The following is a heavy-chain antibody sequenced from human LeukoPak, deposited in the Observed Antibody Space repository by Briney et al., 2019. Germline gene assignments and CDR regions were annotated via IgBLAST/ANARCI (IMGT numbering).Heavy chain of an antibody. CDR3: ARVGYSYGYGHDY. CDR1: GFTVSSNY. J-gene: IGHJ4*02. V-gene: IGHV3-53*01. Sequence: GGSLRLSCAASGFTVSSNYMSWVRQAQGKGLEWVSVIYSGGSTYYADSVKGRFTISRDNSKNTLYLQMNSLRAEDTAVYYCARVGYSYGYGHDYWGQGTLVTVSS. D-gene: IGHD5-18*01. CDR2: IYSGGST.